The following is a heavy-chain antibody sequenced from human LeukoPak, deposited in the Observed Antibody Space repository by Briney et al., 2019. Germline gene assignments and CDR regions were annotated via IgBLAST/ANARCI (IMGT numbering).Heavy chain of an antibody. V-gene: IGHV3-30-3*01. CDR2: ISYDGSNK. J-gene: IGHJ4*02. CDR3: ASLIPRAPPY. CDR1: GFTFSSYA. Sequence: ERSLRLSCAASGFTFSSYAMHWVRQAPGKGLEWVAVISYDGSNKYYADSVKGRFTISRDNSKNTLYLQMNSLRAEDTAVYYCASLIPRAPPYWGQGTLVTVSS.